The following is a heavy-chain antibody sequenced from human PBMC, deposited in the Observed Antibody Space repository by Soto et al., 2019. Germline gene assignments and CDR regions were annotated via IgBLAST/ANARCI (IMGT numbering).Heavy chain of an antibody. CDR2: IYYSGST. V-gene: IGHV4-39*06. Sequence: SETLSLTCTVSGGSISSSSYYWGWIRQPPGKGLEWIGSIYYSGSTYYNPSLKSRVTISVDTSKNQFALKLSSVPAADTAVYYCARRFSLGYSYGERAFDIWGQGTMVTVSS. CDR1: GGSISSSSYY. D-gene: IGHD5-18*01. J-gene: IGHJ3*02. CDR3: ARRFSLGYSYGERAFDI.